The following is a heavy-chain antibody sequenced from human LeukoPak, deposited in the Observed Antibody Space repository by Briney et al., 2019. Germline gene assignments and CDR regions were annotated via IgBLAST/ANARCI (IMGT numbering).Heavy chain of an antibody. Sequence: GGSLRLSCAASGFTFSSSAMSWVRQAPGKGLEWVSAISNNGGYTYYADSVQGRFTISRDNSKNTLYLQMNSLRAEDTAVYYCAKLRSHRSSHLDYWGQGTLVTVSS. V-gene: IGHV3-23*01. CDR2: ISNNGGYT. J-gene: IGHJ4*02. D-gene: IGHD2-15*01. CDR3: AKLRSHRSSHLDY. CDR1: GFTFSSSA.